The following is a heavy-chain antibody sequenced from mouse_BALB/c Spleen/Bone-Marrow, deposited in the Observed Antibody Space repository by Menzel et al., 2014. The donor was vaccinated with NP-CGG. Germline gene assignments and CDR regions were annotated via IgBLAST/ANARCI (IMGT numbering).Heavy chain of an antibody. CDR1: GYTFTSSW. J-gene: IGHJ1*01. V-gene: IGHV1S130*01. D-gene: IGHD2-1*01. Sequence: QVQLQQSGSVLVRPGASVKLSCKASGYTFTSSWMHWAKQRPGQGLEWIGEIHPNSGNTNYNEKFKGKATLTVDTSSSTAYVDLSSLTSEDSAVYYCAREKIDGNYLWYFDVGGAGTTVTVSS. CDR3: AREKIDGNYLWYFDV. CDR2: IHPNSGNT.